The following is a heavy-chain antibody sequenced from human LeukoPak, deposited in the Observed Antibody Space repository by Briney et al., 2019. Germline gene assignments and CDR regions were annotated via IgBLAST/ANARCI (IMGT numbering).Heavy chain of an antibody. V-gene: IGHV5-51*01. CDR2: FYPGDSDS. CDR3: ARHNREYASDSPLDY. CDR1: GYTFSNYW. J-gene: IGHJ4*02. D-gene: IGHD1-14*01. Sequence: PGESLKISCKGFGYTFSNYWIAWVRQMPGKGLEWMGIFYPGDSDSKYSPTFQGQVTFSADKSISAAYLQWSSLKASDTAMYYCARHNREYASDSPLDYWGQGTLVTVSS.